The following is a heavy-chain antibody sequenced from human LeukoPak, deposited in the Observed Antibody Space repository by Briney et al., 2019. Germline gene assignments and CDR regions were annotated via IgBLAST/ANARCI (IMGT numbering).Heavy chain of an antibody. CDR3: ASGSRN. Sequence: PGGSLRLSCAASEFIGSSTYMSWVRQAPGKELEWVSVIYSGGSTYYADSVKGRFTISRHNSINTLYLQMNSLKTEDTAVHYCASGSRNWGQGTLVTVSS. CDR1: EFIGSSTY. CDR2: IYSGGST. D-gene: IGHD1-14*01. V-gene: IGHV3-53*04. J-gene: IGHJ4*02.